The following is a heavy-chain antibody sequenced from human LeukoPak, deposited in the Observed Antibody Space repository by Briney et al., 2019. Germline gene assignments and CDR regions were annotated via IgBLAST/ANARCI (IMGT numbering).Heavy chain of an antibody. CDR3: ARAPRPFYDSSGYYYTPEDY. CDR2: ISRSSIYK. J-gene: IGHJ4*02. V-gene: IGHV3-21*01. D-gene: IGHD3-22*01. CDR1: GFTFSSYS. Sequence: GGSLRLSCAASGFTFSSYSMNWVRQAPGKGLEWVSSISRSSIYKYYADSVKGRFTISRDNAKNSLYLQMNSLRAEDTAVYYCARAPRPFYDSSGYYYTPEDYWGQGTLVTVSS.